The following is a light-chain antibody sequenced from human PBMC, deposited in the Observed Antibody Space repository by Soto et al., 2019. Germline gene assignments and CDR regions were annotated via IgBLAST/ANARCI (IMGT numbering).Light chain of an antibody. CDR3: QQYNNWSSVG. J-gene: IGKJ1*01. V-gene: IGKV3D-15*01. CDR1: QSVRSSH. CDR2: GAS. Sequence: RQTPDTLTLAPGGRATLSCRASQSVRSSHLAWYQQMPGQAPRLLLYGASNRATGIPDRCSGSRSGTDITLTITSLQSVDFGVYYCQQYNNWSSVGFGQGTKVDIK.